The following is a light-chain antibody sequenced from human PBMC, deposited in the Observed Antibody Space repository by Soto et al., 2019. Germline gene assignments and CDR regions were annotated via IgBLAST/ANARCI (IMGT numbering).Light chain of an antibody. J-gene: IGKJ2*01. Sequence: DIVMTQSPDSLAVSLGERATINCKSSQSVLYSSNNKNYLAWYQQKPGQPPKLLIYWASTRESGVPDRFSGSGSGTDFTLTISSLQAEDVAVXXCXQXXXTPPYTFGQGTKLEIK. V-gene: IGKV4-1*01. CDR2: WAS. CDR3: XQXXXTPPYT. CDR1: QSVLYSSNNKNY.